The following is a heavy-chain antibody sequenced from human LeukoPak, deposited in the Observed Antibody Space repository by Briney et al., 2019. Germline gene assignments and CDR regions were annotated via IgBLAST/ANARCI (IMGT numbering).Heavy chain of an antibody. CDR3: ARGSRDGYNWYYFDY. V-gene: IGHV4-30-4*01. Sequence: PSETLSLTCTVSGGSISSGDYYWSWIRLPPGKGLEWMGYINHSGSTYYNPSLKSRITISVDTSKNQFSLKLSSVTAADTAVYYCARGSRDGYNWYYFDYWGQGTLVTVSS. D-gene: IGHD5-24*01. CDR2: INHSGST. CDR1: GGSISSGDYY. J-gene: IGHJ4*02.